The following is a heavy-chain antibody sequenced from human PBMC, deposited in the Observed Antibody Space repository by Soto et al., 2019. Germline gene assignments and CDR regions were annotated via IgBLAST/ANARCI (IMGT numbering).Heavy chain of an antibody. CDR2: ISGSGGST. CDR3: AKDFRNFPRGYYYGMDV. CDR1: GLSFSSYA. V-gene: IGHV3-23*01. D-gene: IGHD1-7*01. J-gene: IGHJ6*02. Sequence: GSLRLFGAAAGLSFSSYAMGWVRQAPGKGLEWVSAISGSGGSTYYEDSVKGRFTISRDNSKNTLYLQMNRLRAEDTAVYYCAKDFRNFPRGYYYGMDVWGQGTTVTVSS.